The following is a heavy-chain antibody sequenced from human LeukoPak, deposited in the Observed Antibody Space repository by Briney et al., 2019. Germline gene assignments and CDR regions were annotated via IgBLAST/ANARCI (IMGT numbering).Heavy chain of an antibody. Sequence: SETLSLTCTVSGGSISSHYWSWIRQPPGKGLEWIGYIYYSGSTNYNPSLKSPVTISVDTSENQFSLKLSSVTAADTAVYYCARVRGDYVFWSGYPYFDYWGQGTLVTVSS. CDR1: GGSISSHY. J-gene: IGHJ4*02. V-gene: IGHV4-59*11. CDR2: IYYSGST. D-gene: IGHD3-3*01. CDR3: ARVRGDYVFWSGYPYFDY.